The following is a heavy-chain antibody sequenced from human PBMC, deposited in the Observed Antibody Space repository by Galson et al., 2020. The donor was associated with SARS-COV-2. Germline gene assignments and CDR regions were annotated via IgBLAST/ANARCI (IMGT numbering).Heavy chain of an antibody. Sequence: SETLSLTCTVSGGSISSGGYYWSWIRQHPGKGLEWIGYLYYSGSTYYTPSLKSRVTISVDTSKNQFSLKLSSVTAADTAVYYCARAGRTIFGVVIQFDPWGQGTLVTVSS. CDR1: GGSISSGGYY. CDR3: ARAGRTIFGVVIQFDP. V-gene: IGHV4-31*03. CDR2: LYYSGST. D-gene: IGHD3-3*01. J-gene: IGHJ5*02.